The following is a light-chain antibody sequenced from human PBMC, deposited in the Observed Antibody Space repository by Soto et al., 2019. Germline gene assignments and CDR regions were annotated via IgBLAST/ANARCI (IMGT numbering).Light chain of an antibody. CDR1: QSVSSN. Sequence: EIVMTQSPATLSLSPGERATLSCRASQSVSSNLAWYQQKPGQAPRLLIYGASTRATGIPARFSGSGSGTEFTLTISSLQSEDFAVDSCQHYNNWPPLTFGGGTKVEIK. CDR3: QHYNNWPPLT. J-gene: IGKJ4*01. CDR2: GAS. V-gene: IGKV3-15*01.